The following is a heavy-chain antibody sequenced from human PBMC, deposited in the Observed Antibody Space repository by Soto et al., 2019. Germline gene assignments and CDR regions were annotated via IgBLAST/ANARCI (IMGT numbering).Heavy chain of an antibody. CDR1: GYSIPSGFS. D-gene: IGHD6-13*01. V-gene: IGHV4-38-2*02. Sequence: PSETLSFTRDVSGYSIPSGFSWGWIRHTPGKGLEWIGSVYLRVATDYTPSLQSRATVSVDKSKSQLSLKVISAPAADTGTYYCARERSVARPAGWFEPWGQGTQVTV. J-gene: IGHJ5*02. CDR2: VYLRVAT. CDR3: ARERSVARPAGWFEP.